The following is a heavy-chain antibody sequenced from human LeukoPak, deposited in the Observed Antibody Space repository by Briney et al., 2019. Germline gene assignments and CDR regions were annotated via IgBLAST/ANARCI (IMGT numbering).Heavy chain of an antibody. D-gene: IGHD4-17*01. CDR1: AFSFSKFA. V-gene: IGHV3-23*01. CDR3: AKDPNGDYIGAFDF. CDR2: I. J-gene: IGHJ3*01. Sequence: GGSLRLSCAASAFSFSKFALIWVRQAPGKGLEWVSAIKGRFTVSRDNSKNTLYLQINSLRPEDTAMYYCAKDPNGDYIGAFDFWGQGTMVTVSS.